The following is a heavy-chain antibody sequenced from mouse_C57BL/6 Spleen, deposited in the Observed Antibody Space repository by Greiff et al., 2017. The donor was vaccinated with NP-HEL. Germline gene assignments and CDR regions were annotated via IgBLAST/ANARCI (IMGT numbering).Heavy chain of an antibody. V-gene: IGHV1-64*01. CDR3: ARSGYGSSLDY. J-gene: IGHJ2*01. Sequence: QVQLQQPGAELVKPGASVKLSCKASGYTFTSYWMHWVKQRPGQGLEWIGMIHPNSGSTNYNEKFKSKATLTVYKSSSTAYMQLSSLTSEDSAVYYCARSGYGSSLDYWGQGTTLTVSS. D-gene: IGHD1-1*01. CDR2: IHPNSGST. CDR1: GYTFTSYW.